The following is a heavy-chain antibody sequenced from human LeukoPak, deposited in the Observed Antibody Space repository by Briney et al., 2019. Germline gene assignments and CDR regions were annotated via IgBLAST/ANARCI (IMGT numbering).Heavy chain of an antibody. D-gene: IGHD1-26*01. CDR2: ISYDGSDK. CDR1: GFIFNNYA. CDR3: ASESGSYLGAFDI. Sequence: GGSLRLSCAASGFIFNNYAMHWVRQAPGKGLEWVAVISYDGSDKYYADSVKGRFTISRDNSKNTLYLQMNSLRAEDTAVYYCASESGSYLGAFDIWGQGTMVTVSS. V-gene: IGHV3-30*04. J-gene: IGHJ3*02.